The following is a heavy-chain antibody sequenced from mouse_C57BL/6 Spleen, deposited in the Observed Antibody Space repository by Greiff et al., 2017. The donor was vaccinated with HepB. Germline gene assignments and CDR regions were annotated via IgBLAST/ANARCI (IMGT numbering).Heavy chain of an antibody. V-gene: IGHV3-6*01. J-gene: IGHJ2*01. CDR1: GYSITSGYY. CDR2: ISYDGSN. CDR3: ARNDGYSYYFDY. D-gene: IGHD2-3*01. Sequence: EVKLVESGPGLVKPSQSLSLTCSVTGYSITSGYYWNWIRQFPGNKLEWMGYISYDGSNNYNPSLKNRISITRDTSKNQFFLKLNSVTTEDTATYYCARNDGYSYYFDYWGQGTTLTVSS.